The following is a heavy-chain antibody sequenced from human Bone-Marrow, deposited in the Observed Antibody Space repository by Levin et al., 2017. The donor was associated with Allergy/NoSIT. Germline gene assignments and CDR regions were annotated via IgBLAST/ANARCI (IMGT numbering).Heavy chain of an antibody. CDR2: ISVSGGGT. V-gene: IGHV3-23*01. CDR3: ATKMLYGDYFDY. D-gene: IGHD2-8*01. J-gene: IGHJ4*02. Sequence: GGSLRLSCVASGFTFSGYAMRWVRQAPGKGLEWVSHISVSGGGTYYADSVKGRFTISRDNSKNTLYLQMNSLRAEDTALYYCATKMLYGDYFDYWGQGTLVTVSS. CDR1: GFTFSGYA.